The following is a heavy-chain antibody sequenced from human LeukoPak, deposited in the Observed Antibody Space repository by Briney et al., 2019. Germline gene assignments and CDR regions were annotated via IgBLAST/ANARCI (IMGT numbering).Heavy chain of an antibody. CDR1: GFTVSSNY. D-gene: IGHD3-22*01. CDR2: IYSGGNT. Sequence: GGSLRLSCAASGFTVSSNYMSWVRQVPGKGLEWVSVIYSGGNTYYADFVKGRFTISRDNSKNTLYLQMNSLRAEDTAVYYCARAKGTVVVYDYWGQGTLVTVSS. J-gene: IGHJ4*02. V-gene: IGHV3-53*01. CDR3: ARAKGTVVVYDY.